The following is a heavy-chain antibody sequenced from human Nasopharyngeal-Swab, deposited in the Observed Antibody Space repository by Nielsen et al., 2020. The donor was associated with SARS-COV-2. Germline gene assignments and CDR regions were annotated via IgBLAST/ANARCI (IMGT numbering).Heavy chain of an antibody. D-gene: IGHD3-3*01. V-gene: IGHV3-43*01. CDR3: AKGGHVPQYYDFWSGSFDY. J-gene: IGHJ4*02. CDR2: ISWDDSST. CDR1: GFTFSAYW. Sequence: GGSLRLSCTASGFTFSAYWMYWVRQAPGKGLEWVSLISWDDSSTYYADSVKGRFTISRDNSKNSLYLQMNSLRTEDTALYYCAKGGHVPQYYDFWSGSFDYWGQGTLVTVSS.